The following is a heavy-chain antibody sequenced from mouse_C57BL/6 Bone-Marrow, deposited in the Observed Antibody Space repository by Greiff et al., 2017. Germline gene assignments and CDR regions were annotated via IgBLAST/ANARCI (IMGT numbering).Heavy chain of an antibody. Sequence: EVQLQQSGAELVRPGASVKLSCTASGFNIKDDYMHWVKQRPEPGLEWIGWIDPENGDTEYASKFQGKATITADTSSNTAYLQLSSLTSEDTAVYCCTRGYSNYLYAMDCWGKETSVTVAS. CDR1: GFNIKDDY. CDR2: IDPENGDT. V-gene: IGHV14-4*01. J-gene: IGHJ4*01. D-gene: IGHD2-5*01. CDR3: TRGYSNYLYAMDC.